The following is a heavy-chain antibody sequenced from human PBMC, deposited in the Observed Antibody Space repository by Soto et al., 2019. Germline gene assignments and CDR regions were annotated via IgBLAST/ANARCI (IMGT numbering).Heavy chain of an antibody. V-gene: IGHV1-69*12. D-gene: IGHD4-17*01. CDR3: AREMGYGGNSDYFDY. CDR2: FIPIFGTA. CDR1: GGTFSSYA. J-gene: IGHJ4*02. Sequence: QVQLVQSVAEVKKPGSSVKVSCKASGGTFSSYAISWVRQAPGHGLEWMGGFIPIFGTANYAQKFKCRVTITADESTSTAYMELSSMRSEDTDVYYCAREMGYGGNSDYFDYWGQGTLVTVSS.